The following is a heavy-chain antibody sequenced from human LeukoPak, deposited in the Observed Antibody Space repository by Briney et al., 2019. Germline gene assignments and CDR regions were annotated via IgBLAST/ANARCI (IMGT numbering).Heavy chain of an antibody. CDR3: ARVPLGDYGYLYFDY. J-gene: IGHJ4*02. V-gene: IGHV4-30-4*01. Sequence: SETLSLTCTVSGGSISSGDYYWSWIRQPPGKGLEWIGYIYYSGSTYYNPSLKSRVSISVDTSKTQFSLKLSSVTAADTAVYYCARVPLGDYGYLYFDYWGQGTLVTVSS. CDR2: IYYSGST. CDR1: GGSISSGDYY. D-gene: IGHD4-17*01.